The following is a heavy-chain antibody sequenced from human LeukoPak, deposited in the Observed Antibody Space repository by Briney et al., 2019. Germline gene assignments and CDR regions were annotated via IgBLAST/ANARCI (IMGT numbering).Heavy chain of an antibody. D-gene: IGHD2-15*01. Sequence: GASVKVSCKASGYTFTSYGISWVRQAPGQGLEWMGWISAYSGNTNYAQKLQGRVTMTTDTSTSTAYMELRSLRSDDTAVYYCARGPPVYGGSCYGYWGQGTLVTVSS. CDR2: ISAYSGNT. V-gene: IGHV1-18*01. CDR3: ARGPPVYGGSCYGY. CDR1: GYTFTSYG. J-gene: IGHJ4*02.